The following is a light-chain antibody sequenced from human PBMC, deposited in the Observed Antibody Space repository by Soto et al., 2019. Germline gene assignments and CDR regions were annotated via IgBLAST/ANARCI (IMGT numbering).Light chain of an antibody. J-gene: IGLJ1*01. CDR2: DVT. CDR3: TSYISSSTSYV. V-gene: IGLV2-14*03. CDR1: SSDVGAYNY. Sequence: QSALTQPASVSGSPGQSITISCIGTSSDVGAYNYVSWYQQHPGKAPKLMIYDVTNRPSGVSNRFSGSKSGNAASLTISGLQAEDEADYFCTSYISSSTSYVFGDGTKVTVL.